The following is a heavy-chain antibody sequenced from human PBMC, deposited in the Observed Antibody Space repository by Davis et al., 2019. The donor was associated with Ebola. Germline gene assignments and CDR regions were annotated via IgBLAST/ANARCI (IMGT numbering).Heavy chain of an antibody. CDR3: AKGSETGMGYFDY. D-gene: IGHD1-26*01. J-gene: IGHJ4*02. CDR2: ISYDGSNK. Sequence: GESLKISCAASGFTFSSYGMHWVRQAPGKGLEWVAVISYDGSNKYYADSVKGRFTISRDNSKNTLYLQMNSLRAEDTAVYYCAKGSETGMGYFDYWGQGTLVTVSS. CDR1: GFTFSSYG. V-gene: IGHV3-30*18.